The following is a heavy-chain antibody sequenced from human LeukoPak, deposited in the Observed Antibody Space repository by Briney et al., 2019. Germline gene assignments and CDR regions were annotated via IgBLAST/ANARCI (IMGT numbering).Heavy chain of an antibody. CDR1: AFTFSTYW. J-gene: IGHJ4*02. Sequence: GGSLRLSCAASAFTFSTYWMSWVRQAPGKGLEWVANIKQDGSEKYYVEFVKRRFTISRDNAKDSFYLQMNSLRAEDTAVYYCARARFSYGHYYFDYWGQGTLVTVSS. D-gene: IGHD5-18*01. CDR3: ARARFSYGHYYFDY. CDR2: IKQDGSEK. V-gene: IGHV3-7*04.